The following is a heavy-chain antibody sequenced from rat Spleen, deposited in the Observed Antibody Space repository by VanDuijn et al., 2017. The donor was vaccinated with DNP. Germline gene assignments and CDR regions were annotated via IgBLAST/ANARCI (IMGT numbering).Heavy chain of an antibody. J-gene: IGHJ2*01. D-gene: IGHD1-11*01. CDR2: ITSSGGDT. Sequence: EVQLVESGGGLVQPGRSLKLSCSASGFIFSDYAMAWVRQAPKKGLEWVASITSSGGDTYYPDSVKGRFTVSRDNAKSILYLQMNSLRSEDMATYYCARHGRRVFDYWGQGVMVTVSS. V-gene: IGHV5S23*01. CDR3: ARHGRRVFDY. CDR1: GFIFSDYA.